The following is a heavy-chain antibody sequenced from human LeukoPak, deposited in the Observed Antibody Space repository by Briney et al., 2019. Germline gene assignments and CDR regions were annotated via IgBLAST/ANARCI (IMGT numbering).Heavy chain of an antibody. D-gene: IGHD3-10*01. Sequence: PSETLSLTCAVYGGSFSGYYWSWIRQPPGKGLEWIGEINHSGSTNYNPSLKSRVTISVDTSKNQFSLKLSSVTAADTAVYYCARRGGSGSPYFDYWGQGTLVTVSS. CDR1: GGSFSGYY. J-gene: IGHJ4*02. V-gene: IGHV4-34*01. CDR2: INHSGST. CDR3: ARRGGSGSPYFDY.